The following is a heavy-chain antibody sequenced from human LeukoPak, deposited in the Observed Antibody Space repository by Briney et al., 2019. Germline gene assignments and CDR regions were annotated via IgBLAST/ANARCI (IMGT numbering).Heavy chain of an antibody. CDR2: IKSKTDGGTT. J-gene: IGHJ4*02. CDR1: GFTFSNAW. CDR3: TTDYSSLLRSHVFDY. D-gene: IGHD3-3*01. V-gene: IGHV3-15*01. Sequence: GGSLRLSCAASGFTFSNAWMSWVRQAPGKGLEWVGRIKSKTDGGTTDYAAPVKGRFTISRDDSKNTLYLQMNSLKTEDTAVYYCTTDYSSLLRSHVFDYWGQGTLVTVSS.